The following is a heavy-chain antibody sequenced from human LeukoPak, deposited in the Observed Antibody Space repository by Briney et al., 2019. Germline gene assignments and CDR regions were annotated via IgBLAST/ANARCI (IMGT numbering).Heavy chain of an antibody. CDR1: GGSFSGYY. J-gene: IGHJ3*02. D-gene: IGHD3-9*01. CDR3: ARHPPKFDWLLYGGDDAFDI. Sequence: KPSETLSLTCAVYGGSFSGYYWSWIRQPPGKGLEWIGEINHSGSTNYNPSLKSRVTISVDTSKNQFSLKLSSVTAADTAVYYCARHPPKFDWLLYGGDDAFDIWGQGTMVTVSS. V-gene: IGHV4-34*01. CDR2: INHSGST.